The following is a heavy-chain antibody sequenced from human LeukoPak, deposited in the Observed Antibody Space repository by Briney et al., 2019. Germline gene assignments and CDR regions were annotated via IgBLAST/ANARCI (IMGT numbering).Heavy chain of an antibody. CDR2: IYYSGST. D-gene: IGHD3-22*01. Sequence: SETLSLTCTVSGGSISSYYWSWIRQPPGKGLEWIGYIYYSGSTNYNPSLKSRVTISVDTPKNQFSLKLSSVTAADTAVYYCARDGRGYPAYYFDYWGQGTLVTVSS. CDR3: ARDGRGYPAYYFDY. V-gene: IGHV4-59*01. CDR1: GGSISSYY. J-gene: IGHJ4*02.